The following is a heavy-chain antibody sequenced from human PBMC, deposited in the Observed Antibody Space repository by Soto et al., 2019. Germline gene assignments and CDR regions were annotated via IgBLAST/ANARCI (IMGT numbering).Heavy chain of an antibody. V-gene: IGHV3-48*03. CDR2: ISSSGSTI. Sequence: EVQLVESGGGLVQPGGSLRLSCAASGFTFSSYEMNWVRQAPGKGLEWVSYISSSGSTIYYADSVQGRFTIARDNAQNSLYLQMNSLRAEDTAVYYCASLNTADAFDIWGQGTMVTVSS. CDR3: ASLNTADAFDI. CDR1: GFTFSSYE. J-gene: IGHJ3*02. D-gene: IGHD5-18*01.